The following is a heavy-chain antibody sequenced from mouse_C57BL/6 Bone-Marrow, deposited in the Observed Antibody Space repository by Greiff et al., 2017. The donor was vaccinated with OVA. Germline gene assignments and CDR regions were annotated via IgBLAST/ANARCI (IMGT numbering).Heavy chain of an antibody. J-gene: IGHJ3*01. CDR2: INPHNGGT. Sequence: VQLQQSGPELVKPGASVKISCKASGYTFTDYYMNWVKQSHGKSLEWIGDINPHNGGTSYNQKFKGKATLTVDKSSSTAYMELRSLTSEDSAVYYCARYYGSSYGLAYWGQGTLVTVSA. D-gene: IGHD1-1*01. V-gene: IGHV1-26*01. CDR1: GYTFTDYY. CDR3: ARYYGSSYGLAY.